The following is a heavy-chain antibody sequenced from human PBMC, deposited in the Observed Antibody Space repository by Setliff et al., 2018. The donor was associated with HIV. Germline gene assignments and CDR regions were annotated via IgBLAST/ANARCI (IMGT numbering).Heavy chain of an antibody. V-gene: IGHV3-23*01. D-gene: IGHD1-1*01. CDR3: ARGGRYDCFKD. Sequence: GGSLRLSCVGSGFTFSSYALNWVRQAPGKGLEWVSTISGNADTIYYADSVKGRFAISRDNSKSTVYLQMNSLRGEDTAVYYCARGGRYDCFKDWGQGSLVTVSS. CDR1: GFTFSSYA. CDR2: ISGNADTI. J-gene: IGHJ4*02.